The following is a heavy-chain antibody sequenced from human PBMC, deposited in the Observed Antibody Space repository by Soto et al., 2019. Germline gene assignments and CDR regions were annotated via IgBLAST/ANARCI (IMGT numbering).Heavy chain of an antibody. V-gene: IGHV4-39*07. CDR3: ARSGYDYWSGPVPSADY. CDR1: DGSMNSDSSY. J-gene: IGHJ4*02. Sequence: SETLSLTCRVSDGSMNSDSSYWGWIRQPPGKGLEWIGVINHSGSTYHNLSLKGRVTMSVDTSKKQLSLKLSSVTTADTAVYYCARSGYDYWSGPVPSADYWGRGTLVTVSS. CDR2: INHSGST. D-gene: IGHD3-3*01.